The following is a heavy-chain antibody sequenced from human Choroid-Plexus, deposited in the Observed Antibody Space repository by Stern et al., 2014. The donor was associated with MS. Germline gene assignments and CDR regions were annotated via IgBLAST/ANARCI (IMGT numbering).Heavy chain of an antibody. V-gene: IGHV5-51*01. CDR2: FYPSDSHT. J-gene: IGHJ4*02. CDR1: GYRFTTYW. Sequence: EVQLVESGAEVKKPGESLKISCKGSGYRFTTYWVAWVRQMPGKGLEWMGIFYPSDSHTRYSPSFQGQVSISVDKSISTAYLQWSSLKASDTAMYYCARLRLLTYGLDSWGQGTLVTVSS. CDR3: ARLRLLTYGLDS. D-gene: IGHD3-16*01.